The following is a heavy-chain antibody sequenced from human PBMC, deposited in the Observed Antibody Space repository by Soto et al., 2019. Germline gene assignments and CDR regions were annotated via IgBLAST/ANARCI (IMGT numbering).Heavy chain of an antibody. V-gene: IGHV1-18*01. CDR2: ISAYNGNT. Sequence: QVPLVQSGAEVKKPGASVKVSFKASGYTFTSYGITWVRQAPGQGLEGMGWISAYNGNTNYAQKLQGRVTMTTDTSTSTAYMELRSLRSDDTAVYYCARYDSFGLERLGFDYWGQGTLVTVSS. J-gene: IGHJ4*02. CDR3: ARYDSFGLERLGFDY. CDR1: GYTFTSYG. D-gene: IGHD1-1*01.